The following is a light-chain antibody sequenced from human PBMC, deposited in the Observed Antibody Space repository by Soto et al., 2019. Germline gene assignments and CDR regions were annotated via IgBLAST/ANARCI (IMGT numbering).Light chain of an antibody. CDR3: QKYYSTPWT. CDR2: WAS. J-gene: IGKJ1*01. Sequence: DIVMTQSPDSLAVSLGERATINCKSSQSVLYSSNNKNYLAWYQQKPGQPPKLLIYWASTRESGVPDRFSGSGSGPDFTLTLSRLQAEDVVVYYCQKYYSTPWTFGQGTKVEIK. V-gene: IGKV4-1*01. CDR1: QSVLYSSNNKNY.